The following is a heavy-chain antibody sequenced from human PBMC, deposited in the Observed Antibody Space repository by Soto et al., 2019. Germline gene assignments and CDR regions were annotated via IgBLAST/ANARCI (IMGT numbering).Heavy chain of an antibody. Sequence: GGSLRLSCAASGFTFSSYAMSWVRQAPGKGLEWVSAISGSGGSTYYADSVKGRFTISRDNSKNTLYLQMNSLRAEGTAVYYCAKDRYYYDSSGYTDIWGQGTMVTVSS. V-gene: IGHV3-23*01. J-gene: IGHJ3*02. CDR3: AKDRYYYDSSGYTDI. CDR1: GFTFSSYA. D-gene: IGHD3-22*01. CDR2: ISGSGGST.